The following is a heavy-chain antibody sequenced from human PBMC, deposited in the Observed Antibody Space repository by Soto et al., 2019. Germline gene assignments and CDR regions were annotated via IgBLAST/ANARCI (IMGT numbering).Heavy chain of an antibody. CDR2: ISAYNGNT. D-gene: IGHD3-16*01. J-gene: IGHJ4*02. CDR3: ARGGTPIHY. V-gene: IGHV1-18*01. CDR1: GYTFTNFG. Sequence: QVQLVQSGAEVKKPGASVKVSCKTSGYTFTNFGLSWVRQAPGQGLEWMGWISAYNGNTNYAQNCHGRVTMPTDTATSTAYMELRSLRSDDTAVYDCARGGTPIHYWGQGTLVTVSS.